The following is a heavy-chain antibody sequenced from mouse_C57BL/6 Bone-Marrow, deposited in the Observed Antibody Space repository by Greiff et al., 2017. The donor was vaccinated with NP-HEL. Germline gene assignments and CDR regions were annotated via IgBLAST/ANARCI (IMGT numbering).Heavy chain of an antibody. CDR2: IDPSDSYT. J-gene: IGHJ4*01. Sequence: QVQLKQPGAELVMPGASVKLSCKASGYTFTSYWMHWVKQRPGQGLEWIGEIDPSDSYTNYNQKFKGKSTLTVDKSSRTAYMQLSSLTSEDSAVYYCARGEDYAMDYWGQGTSVTVSS. CDR1: GYTFTSYW. V-gene: IGHV1-69*01. CDR3: ARGEDYAMDY.